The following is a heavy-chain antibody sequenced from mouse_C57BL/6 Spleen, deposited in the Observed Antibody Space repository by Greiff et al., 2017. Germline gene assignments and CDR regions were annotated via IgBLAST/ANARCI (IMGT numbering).Heavy chain of an antibody. CDR1: GYTFTSYW. V-gene: IGHV1-69*01. CDR2: IDPSDSYT. D-gene: IGHD5-1*01. CDR3: ARRRRSNYAMDY. Sequence: QVQLQQPGAELVMPGASVKLSCKASGYTFTSYWMHWVKQRPGQGLEWIGEIDPSDSYTNYNQKFKGKSTLTVDKSSSTAYMQLSSLTSEDSAVYYCARRRRSNYAMDYWGKGTSVTVSS. J-gene: IGHJ4*01.